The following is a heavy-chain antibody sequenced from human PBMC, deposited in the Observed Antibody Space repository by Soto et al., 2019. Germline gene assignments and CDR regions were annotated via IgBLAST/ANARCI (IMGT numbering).Heavy chain of an antibody. CDR1: GFTFSSYS. CDR3: ARVNSYSYYYYGMHV. CDR2: ISSSSSTI. J-gene: IGHJ6*02. Sequence: LRLSCAASGFTFSSYSMNWVRQAPGKGLEWVSYISSSSSTIYYADSVKGRFTISRENAKNSLYLQMNSLRDEDTAVYYCARVNSYSYYYYGMHVSGPGTTLTVSS. D-gene: IGHD5-18*01. V-gene: IGHV3-48*02.